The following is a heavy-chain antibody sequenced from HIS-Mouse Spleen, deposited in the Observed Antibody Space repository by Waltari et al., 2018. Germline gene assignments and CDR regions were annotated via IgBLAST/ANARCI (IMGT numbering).Heavy chain of an antibody. CDR1: GGSISSSSYY. V-gene: IGHV4-39*07. CDR3: ASRYSSSSQFGY. CDR2: NYYSGST. J-gene: IGHJ4*02. D-gene: IGHD6-6*01. Sequence: QLQLQESGPGLVKPSETLSLTCTVSGGSISSSSYYWGWIRQPPGKGLGWIGGNYYSGSTYYNPSLKRRVTISVDTSKNQFSLKLSSVTAADTAVYYCASRYSSSSQFGYWGQGTLVTVSS.